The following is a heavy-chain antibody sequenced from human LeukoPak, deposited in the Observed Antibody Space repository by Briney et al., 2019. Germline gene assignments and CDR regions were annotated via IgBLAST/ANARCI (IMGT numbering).Heavy chain of an antibody. V-gene: IGHV4-59*01. Sequence: SETLSLTCTVSGGSISSYYWSWIRQPPGKGLEWIGYIYYSGSTNYNPSLKSRVTISVDTSKNQFSLKLSSVTAADTAVYYCAYGSGRDYYFDYWGQGTLVTVSS. CDR2: IYYSGST. CDR3: AYGSGRDYYFDY. CDR1: GGSISSYY. J-gene: IGHJ4*02. D-gene: IGHD3-10*01.